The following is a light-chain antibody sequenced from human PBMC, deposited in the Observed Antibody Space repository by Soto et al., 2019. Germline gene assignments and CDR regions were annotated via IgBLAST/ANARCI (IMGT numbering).Light chain of an antibody. CDR3: SSYTTTSTLV. V-gene: IGLV2-14*03. Sequence: QSALTRPASVSGSPGQSITISCTGTSSDIGTYNFVSWYQHHPGKAPKLMIHDVSNRPSGVSDRFSGSKSGNVASLTISGLQGEDEADYYCSSYTTTSTLVFGGGTKVTVL. CDR2: DVS. CDR1: SSDIGTYNF. J-gene: IGLJ3*02.